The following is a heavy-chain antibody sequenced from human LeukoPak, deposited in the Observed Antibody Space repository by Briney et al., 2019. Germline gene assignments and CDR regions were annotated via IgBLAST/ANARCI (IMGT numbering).Heavy chain of an antibody. J-gene: IGHJ6*02. CDR2: ISYEGIYK. D-gene: IGHD2-2*01. Sequence: GGSLRLSCAASGFTFSDYAMHWVCQSPGRGLEWVAVISYEGIYKKYAGSVEGRFTISRDNPKTTLFLQMNSLRPDDTALYYCARDGRWGVPLINPPFGLDVWGHGTTVTVSS. CDR1: GFTFSDYA. CDR3: ARDGRWGVPLINPPFGLDV. V-gene: IGHV3-30*04.